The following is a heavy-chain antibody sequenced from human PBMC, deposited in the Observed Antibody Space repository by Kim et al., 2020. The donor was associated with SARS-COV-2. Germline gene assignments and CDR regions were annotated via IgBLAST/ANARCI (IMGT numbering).Heavy chain of an antibody. D-gene: IGHD1-26*01. J-gene: IGHJ5*02. Sequence: KGRFTTSRDNSKNTLYLQMNSLRAEDTAVYYCAKPTGHAYSGSYLNWFDPWGQGTLVTVSS. CDR3: AKPTGHAYSGSYLNWFDP. V-gene: IGHV3-23*01.